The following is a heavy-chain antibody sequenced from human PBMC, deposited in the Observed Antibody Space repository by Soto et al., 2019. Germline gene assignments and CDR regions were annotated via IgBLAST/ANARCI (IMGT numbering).Heavy chain of an antibody. J-gene: IGHJ5*02. D-gene: IGHD6-13*01. V-gene: IGHV4-39*01. CDR2: IYYSGST. CDR1: GGSISSSSYY. CDR3: ARHRHEQLVLYWFDP. Sequence: LSLTCTVSGGSISSSSYYWGWIRQPPGKGLEWIGSIYYSGSTYYNPSLKSRVTISVDTSKNQFSLKLSSVTAADTAVYYCARHRHEQLVLYWFDPWGQGTLVTVSS.